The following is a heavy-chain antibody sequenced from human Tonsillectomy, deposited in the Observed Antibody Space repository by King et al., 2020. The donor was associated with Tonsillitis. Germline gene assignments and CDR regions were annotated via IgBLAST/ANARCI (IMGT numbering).Heavy chain of an antibody. Sequence: VQLVESGGGVVQPGRSLRLSCAASGFTFSSYAMHWVRQAPGKGLEWVAVISYDGSNKYYADSVKGRFTISRDNSKNTLYLQMNSLRAEDTAVYYCASDSSSWSEKEFFVYWGQGTLVTVSS. CDR2: ISYDGSNK. V-gene: IGHV3-30*04. CDR3: ASDSSSWSEKEFFVY. D-gene: IGHD6-13*01. CDR1: GFTFSSYA. J-gene: IGHJ4*02.